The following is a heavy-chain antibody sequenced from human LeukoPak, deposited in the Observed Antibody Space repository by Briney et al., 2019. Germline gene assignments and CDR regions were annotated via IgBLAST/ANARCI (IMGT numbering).Heavy chain of an antibody. D-gene: IGHD3-10*01. V-gene: IGHV3-23*01. CDR2: ISGSGGST. CDR3: AKSGIYGLELYYFDY. J-gene: IGHJ4*02. Sequence: GGSLRLSCAASGFTFSSYAMTWVRQAPGGGLEWVSAISGSGGSTYYADSVKGRFTISRDNSKNTLYLQINSLKAEDTAVYYCAKSGIYGLELYYFDYWGQGTLVTASS. CDR1: GFTFSSYA.